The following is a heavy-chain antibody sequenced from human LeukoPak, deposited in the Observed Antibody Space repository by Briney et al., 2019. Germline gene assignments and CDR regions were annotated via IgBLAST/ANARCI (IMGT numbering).Heavy chain of an antibody. Sequence: GGSLRLSCAASGFTFSSYEMNWVRQAPGKGLEWVSYISSSGSTIYYADSVKGRFTISRDNAKNSLYLQMSSLRAEDTAVYYCASQVLRYFDWLPAVWGQGTLVTVSS. CDR3: ASQVLRYFDWLPAV. CDR1: GFTFSSYE. D-gene: IGHD3-9*01. V-gene: IGHV3-48*03. CDR2: ISSSGSTI. J-gene: IGHJ4*02.